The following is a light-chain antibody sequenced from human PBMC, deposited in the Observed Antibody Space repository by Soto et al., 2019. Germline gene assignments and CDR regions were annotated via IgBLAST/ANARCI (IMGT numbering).Light chain of an antibody. CDR3: QQDLRPPLT. V-gene: IGKV3-20*01. CDR2: GAS. J-gene: IGKJ3*01. CDR1: QSVSSSY. Sequence: EIVLTQSPGTLSLSPGERATLSCRASQSVSSSYLAWYQQKPGQAPRLLIYGASTRATDIPARFSGSGSGTDFTLTISSLQPEDFATYYCQQDLRPPLTFGPGTKVDIK.